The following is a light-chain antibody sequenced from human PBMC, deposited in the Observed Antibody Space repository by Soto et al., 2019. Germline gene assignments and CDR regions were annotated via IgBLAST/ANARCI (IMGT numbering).Light chain of an antibody. J-gene: IGLJ1*01. CDR2: EVT. CDR1: GSDIGRYNH. V-gene: IGLV2-23*02. Sequence: QSALTQPASVSGSPGQSITISCTGTGSDIGRYNHVSWYQHHPGKAPKLIIYEVTNRPSGVSNRFSGSKSGNTAFLTISGLQAEDEADYFCFSYAGSSTYVFGTGTKVTVL. CDR3: FSYAGSSTYV.